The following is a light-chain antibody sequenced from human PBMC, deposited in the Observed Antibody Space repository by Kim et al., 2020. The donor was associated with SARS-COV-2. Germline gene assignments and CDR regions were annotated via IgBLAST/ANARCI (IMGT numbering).Light chain of an antibody. V-gene: IGLV3-1*01. Sequence: SYELTQPPSLSVSPGQTASITCSGDELGDKYICWYQQRPGQSPVLVVYQDTKRPSGIPERFSGSNSGNTATLTISGTQAMDEADYYCQAWDISTVVFGGG. J-gene: IGLJ3*02. CDR2: QDT. CDR3: QAWDISTVV. CDR1: ELGDKY.